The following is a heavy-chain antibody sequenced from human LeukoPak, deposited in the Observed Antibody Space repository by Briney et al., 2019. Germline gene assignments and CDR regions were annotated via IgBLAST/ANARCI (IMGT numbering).Heavy chain of an antibody. J-gene: IGHJ2*01. Sequence: NPSETLSLTCAVYGGSFSGYYWSWIRQPPGKGLEWIGEINHSGSTNYNPSLKSRVTISIDTSKNQFSLKLSSVTAADTAVYYCARGVVVVPAAIRKYFDLWGRGTLVTVSS. CDR1: GGSFSGYY. CDR3: ARGVVVVPAAIRKYFDL. D-gene: IGHD2-2*02. CDR2: INHSGST. V-gene: IGHV4-34*01.